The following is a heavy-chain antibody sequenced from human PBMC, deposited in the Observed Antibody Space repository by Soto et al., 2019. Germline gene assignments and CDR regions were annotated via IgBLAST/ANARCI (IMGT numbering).Heavy chain of an antibody. D-gene: IGHD5-12*01. CDR3: AKIEARASNWFDP. CDR2: ISYDGSNK. J-gene: IGHJ5*02. CDR1: GFTFSSYG. Sequence: GGSLRLSCAASGFTFSSYGMHWVRQAPGKGLEWVAVISYDGSNKYYADSVKGRFTISRDNSKNTLYLQMNSLRAEDTAVYYCAKIEARASNWFDPWGQGTLVTVSS. V-gene: IGHV3-30*18.